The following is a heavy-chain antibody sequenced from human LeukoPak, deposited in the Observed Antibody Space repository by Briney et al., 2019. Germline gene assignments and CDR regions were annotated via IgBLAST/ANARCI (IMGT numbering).Heavy chain of an antibody. CDR3: ARDWEYCSSTSCYSDFDY. J-gene: IGHJ4*02. CDR1: GFTFSSYG. V-gene: IGHV3-30*03. CDR2: ISYDGSNK. Sequence: PGRSLRLSCAASGFTFSSYGMHWVRQAPGKGLEWVAVISYDGSNKYYADSVKGRFTISRDNSKNTLYLQMNSLRAEDTAVYYCARDWEYCSSTSCYSDFDYWGQGTLVTVSS. D-gene: IGHD2-2*01.